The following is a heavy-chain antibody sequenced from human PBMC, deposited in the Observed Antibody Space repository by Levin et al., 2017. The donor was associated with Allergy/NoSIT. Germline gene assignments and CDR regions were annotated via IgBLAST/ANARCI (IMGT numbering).Heavy chain of an antibody. CDR2: IIPIFGTA. CDR3: AREGGRTAHDAFDI. J-gene: IGHJ3*02. Sequence: GASVKVSCKASGGTFSSYAISWVRQAPGQGLEWMGGIIPIFGTANYAQKFQGRVTITADESTSTAYMELSSLRSEDTAVYYCAREGGRTAHDAFDIWGQGTMVTVSS. V-gene: IGHV1-69*13. CDR1: GGTFSSYA. D-gene: IGHD2-8*02.